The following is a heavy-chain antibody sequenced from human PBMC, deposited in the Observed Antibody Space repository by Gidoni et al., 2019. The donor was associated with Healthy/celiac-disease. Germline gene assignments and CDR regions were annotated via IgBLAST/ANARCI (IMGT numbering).Heavy chain of an antibody. CDR2: IWYDGSNK. Sequence: QVQLVESGGGVVQPGGSLRLSCAASGFTFSSYGMHGVRQAPGKGLEWVAVIWYDGSNKYYADAVKGRFTISRDNSKNTLYLQMNSLRAEDTAVYYCARESPDGVAGTLDYWGQGTLVTVSS. CDR1: GFTFSSYG. CDR3: ARESPDGVAGTLDY. D-gene: IGHD6-19*01. J-gene: IGHJ4*02. V-gene: IGHV3-33*01.